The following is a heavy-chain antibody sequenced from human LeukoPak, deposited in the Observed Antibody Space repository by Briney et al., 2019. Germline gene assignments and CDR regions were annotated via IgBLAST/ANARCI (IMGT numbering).Heavy chain of an antibody. CDR1: GGSISSSSYY. CDR3: AILWFGELSPSLGDY. V-gene: IGHV4-39*07. D-gene: IGHD3-10*01. Sequence: SETLSLTCTVSGGSISSSSYYWGWIRQPPGKGLEWIGSIYYSGSTNYNPSLKSRVTISVDKSKNQFSLKLSSVTAADTAVYYCAILWFGELSPSLGDYWGQGTLVTVSS. J-gene: IGHJ4*02. CDR2: IYYSGST.